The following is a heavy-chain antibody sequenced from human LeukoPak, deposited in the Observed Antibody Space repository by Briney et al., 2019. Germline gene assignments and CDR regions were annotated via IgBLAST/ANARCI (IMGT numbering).Heavy chain of an antibody. V-gene: IGHV1-2*06. Sequence: ASVKVSCKASGFSFTGYFMHWVRQAPGQGPEWMGRIDRNSGGTNYARKFQGRVTLTRDTPITTAYMDLSRLRSDDTAVYYCARGPHDTAYYFDQWGQGTLVTVSS. D-gene: IGHD5-18*01. CDR3: ARGPHDTAYYFDQ. CDR2: IDRNSGGT. J-gene: IGHJ4*02. CDR1: GFSFTGYF.